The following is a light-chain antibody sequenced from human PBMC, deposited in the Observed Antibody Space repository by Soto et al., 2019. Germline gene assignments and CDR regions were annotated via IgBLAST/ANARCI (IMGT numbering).Light chain of an antibody. Sequence: QSALTQPASVSGSPGQSITISCTGNISDVGGYDYVSWYQHHPGKAPKLMIYEVSNRPSGVSHRFSGSKSGDTAYLTISGLQAEYEADYHCSSYTSSSIWVFGGGTKVTVL. CDR3: SSYTSSSIWV. CDR2: EVS. V-gene: IGLV2-14*01. CDR1: ISDVGGYDY. J-gene: IGLJ3*02.